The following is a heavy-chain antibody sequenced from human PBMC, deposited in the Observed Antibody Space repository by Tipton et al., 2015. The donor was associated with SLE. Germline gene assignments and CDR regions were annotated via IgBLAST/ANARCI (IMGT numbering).Heavy chain of an antibody. CDR3: AREGGSSGWYEVDY. V-gene: IGHV4-30-2*01. Sequence: TLSLTCAVSGGSISSGGYSWSWIRQPPGKGLEWIGYIYHSGSTYYNPSLKSRVTISVDTSKNQFSLKLSSVTAADTAVYYCAREGGSSGWYEVDYWGQGTLVTVSS. CDR2: IYHSGST. CDR1: GGSISSGGYS. J-gene: IGHJ4*02. D-gene: IGHD6-19*01.